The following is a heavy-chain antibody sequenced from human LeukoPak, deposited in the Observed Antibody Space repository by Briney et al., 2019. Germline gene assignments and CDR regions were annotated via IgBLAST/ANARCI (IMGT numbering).Heavy chain of an antibody. CDR1: GFTFSSNA. Sequence: GGSLRLSCEASGFTFSSNAMSWVRQAPGKGLEWVSAISSSGSTYYADSVKGRFTISRDISKNTLYLQMNSLRSEDTAVYYCAKRGSREYDYWGQGALVTVFS. V-gene: IGHV3-23*01. D-gene: IGHD2/OR15-2a*01. J-gene: IGHJ4*02. CDR3: AKRGSREYDY. CDR2: ISSSGST.